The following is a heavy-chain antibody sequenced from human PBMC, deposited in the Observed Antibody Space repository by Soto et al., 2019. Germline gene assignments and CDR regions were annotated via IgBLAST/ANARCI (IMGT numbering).Heavy chain of an antibody. CDR1: GFTFSSYG. J-gene: IGHJ6*03. CDR3: AREPDYDFWSGRIYYYYYMDV. D-gene: IGHD3-3*01. Sequence: GGSLRLSCAASGFTFSSYGMHWVRQAPGKGLEWVAVIWYDGSNKYYADSVKGRFTISRDNSKNTLYLQMNSLRAEDTAVYYCAREPDYDFWSGRIYYYYYMDVWGKGTTVTVSS. CDR2: IWYDGSNK. V-gene: IGHV3-33*01.